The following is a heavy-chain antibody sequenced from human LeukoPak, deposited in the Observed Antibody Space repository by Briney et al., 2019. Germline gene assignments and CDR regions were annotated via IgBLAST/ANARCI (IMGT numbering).Heavy chain of an antibody. CDR3: ARGIVVKPSANWFDP. Sequence: ASAKVSCKPSGYIFTTYAIHWVRQAPGRGLEWMGLINADDGNTRYSQRFQGRVTITRDTSANTAYMELSSLRFEDTAVYYCARGIVVKPSANWFDPWGQGTPVTVSS. CDR2: INADDGNT. V-gene: IGHV1-3*01. D-gene: IGHD2-2*01. J-gene: IGHJ5*02. CDR1: GYIFTTYA.